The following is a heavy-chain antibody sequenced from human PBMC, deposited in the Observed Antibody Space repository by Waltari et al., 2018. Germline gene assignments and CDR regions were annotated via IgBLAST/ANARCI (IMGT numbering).Heavy chain of an antibody. J-gene: IGHJ4*02. CDR3: ATSQIRGRAY. CDR2: ISSRSSTI. CDR1: GFTFSSYS. V-gene: IGHV3-48*01. Sequence: EVQLVESGGGLVQPGGSLRLSCAASGFTFSSYSMNWVRQAPGKGLEWVSYISSRSSTIYYADSVKGRFTISRDNAKNSLYLQMNSLRAEDTAVYYCATSQIRGRAYWGQGTLVTVSS.